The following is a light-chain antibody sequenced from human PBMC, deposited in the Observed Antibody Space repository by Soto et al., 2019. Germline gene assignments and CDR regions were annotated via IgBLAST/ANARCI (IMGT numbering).Light chain of an antibody. CDR3: SSYTSSSTLV. V-gene: IGLV2-14*01. J-gene: IGLJ3*02. CDR2: EVS. Sequence: QSALTQPASVSGSPGQSITISCTGTSSDVGDYNYVSWYQQHPGKAPKLMIYEVSNRPSGVSYRVSGSKSGNTASLTISGLQAEDEADYYCSSYTSSSTLVFGGGTKLTVL. CDR1: SSDVGDYNY.